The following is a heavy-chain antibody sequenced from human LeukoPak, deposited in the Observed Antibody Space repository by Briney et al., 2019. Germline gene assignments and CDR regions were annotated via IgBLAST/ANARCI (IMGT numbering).Heavy chain of an antibody. Sequence: GGSLRLSCAASGFTFSSYSMNWVRQAPGKGLEWVSSISSSSSYIYYADSVKGRFTISRGNAKNSLYLQMNSLRAEDTAVYYCASGKARGHWFDPWGQGTLVTVSS. CDR3: ASGKARGHWFDP. J-gene: IGHJ5*02. CDR1: GFTFSSYS. CDR2: ISSSSSYI. D-gene: IGHD1-14*01. V-gene: IGHV3-21*01.